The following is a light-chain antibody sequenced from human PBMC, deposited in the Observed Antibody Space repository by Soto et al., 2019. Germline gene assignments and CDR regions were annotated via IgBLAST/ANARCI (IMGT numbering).Light chain of an antibody. Sequence: QSALTQPASVSGSPGQSITMPCTGTSSDIGGYNYVSWYQQFPGKAPKLMIYDVSNRPSGVSNRFSASKSGNTATLTISGLQAEDEASYYCSSYTSSSTLFVFGGGTKVTVL. CDR3: SSYTSSSTLFV. J-gene: IGLJ2*01. V-gene: IGLV2-14*01. CDR2: DVS. CDR1: SSDIGGYNY.